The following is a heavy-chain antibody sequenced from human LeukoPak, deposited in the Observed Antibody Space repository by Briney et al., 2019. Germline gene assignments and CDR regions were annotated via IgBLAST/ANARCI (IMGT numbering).Heavy chain of an antibody. V-gene: IGHV4-34*01. CDR2: INHSGST. Sequence: SETLSLTCAVYGGSFSGYYWSWIRQPPGKGLEWIGEINHSGSTNYNQSLKSRVTISVDTSKNQFSLKLRSVTAADTAVYYCARGIMTYSSGWGLFDYWGQGTLVTVSS. CDR1: GGSFSGYY. D-gene: IGHD6-19*01. CDR3: ARGIMTYSSGWGLFDY. J-gene: IGHJ4*02.